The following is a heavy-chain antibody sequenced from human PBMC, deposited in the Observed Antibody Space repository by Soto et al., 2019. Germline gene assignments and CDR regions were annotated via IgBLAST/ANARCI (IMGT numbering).Heavy chain of an antibody. CDR3: AILIILMVYAPMDV. Sequence: GGSLRLSCAASGFTFSSYSMNWVRQAPGKGLEWVSYISSSSTIYYADSVKGRFTISRDNAKNSLYLQMNSLRDEDTAVYYCAILIILMVYAPMDVWGQGTTVPVSS. V-gene: IGHV3-48*02. J-gene: IGHJ6*02. CDR2: ISSSSTI. CDR1: GFTFSSYS. D-gene: IGHD2-8*01.